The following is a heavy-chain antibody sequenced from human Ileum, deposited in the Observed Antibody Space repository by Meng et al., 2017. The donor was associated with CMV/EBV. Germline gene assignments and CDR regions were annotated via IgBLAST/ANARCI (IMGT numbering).Heavy chain of an antibody. D-gene: IGHD1-26*01. CDR1: GFTFSSYA. V-gene: IGHV3-30-3*01. Sequence: GESLKISCAASGFTFSSYAMHWVRQAPGKGLEWVAVISNDGSNKYYADSVKGRFTISRDNSKNTLYLQMNSLRAEDTAVYYCARDWEVLGSGSYPDYGGQGTLVTVSS. J-gene: IGHJ4*02. CDR3: ARDWEVLGSGSYPDY. CDR2: ISNDGSNK.